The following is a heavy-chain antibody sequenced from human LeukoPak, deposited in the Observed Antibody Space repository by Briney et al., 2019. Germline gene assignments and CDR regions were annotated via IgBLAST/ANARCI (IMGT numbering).Heavy chain of an antibody. J-gene: IGHJ4*02. CDR3: ARDLRRDGYRYFDY. V-gene: IGHV4-59*01. CDR1: GGSISSYY. Sequence: SETLSLTCTVSGGSISSYYGSWIRQPPGKGLEGIGYIYYSGSTNYNPSLKSRVTISVDTSKNQFSLKLSSVTAADTAVYYCARDLRRDGYRYFDYWGQGTLVTVSS. CDR2: IYYSGST. D-gene: IGHD5-24*01.